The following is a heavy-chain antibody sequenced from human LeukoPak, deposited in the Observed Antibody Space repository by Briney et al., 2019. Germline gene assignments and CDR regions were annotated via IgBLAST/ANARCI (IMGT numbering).Heavy chain of an antibody. V-gene: IGHV3-30*02. J-gene: IGHJ3*02. D-gene: IGHD4-17*01. CDR2: IRYDGSNK. Sequence: TGGSLRLSCAASGFIFSNYGMHWVRQAPGKGLEWVAFIRYDGSNKYYADSVKGRFTISRDNSKNTLYLQMNSLRAEDTAVYYCAKPMNYGDYDGDAFDIWGQGTMGTVSS. CDR3: AKPMNYGDYDGDAFDI. CDR1: GFIFSNYG.